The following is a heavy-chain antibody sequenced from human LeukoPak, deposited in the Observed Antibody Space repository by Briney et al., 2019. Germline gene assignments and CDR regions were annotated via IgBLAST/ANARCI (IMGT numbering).Heavy chain of an antibody. V-gene: IGHV1-69*06. Sequence: SVKVSCKASGGTFSSYAISWVRQAPGQGLEWMGGIIPIFGTANYAQKFQGRVTITADKSTSTAYMELSSLRSEDTAVYYCARGLVPRYWFDPWGQGTLVTVSS. D-gene: IGHD3-16*01. J-gene: IGHJ5*02. CDR2: IIPIFGTA. CDR1: GGTFSSYA. CDR3: ARGLVPRYWFDP.